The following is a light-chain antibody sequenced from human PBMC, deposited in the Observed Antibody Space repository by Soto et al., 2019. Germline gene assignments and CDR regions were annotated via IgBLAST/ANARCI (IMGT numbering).Light chain of an antibody. Sequence: DIQMTQSPSSLSASVGDRVTITCQASHDITNYLNWYQHKPGKAPKLLIYGASNLETGVPSRFSGSGSGTDFTFTISSPQPEDIATYYCQYCDYLPLFGPGTTVDFK. V-gene: IGKV1-33*01. J-gene: IGKJ3*01. CDR1: HDITNY. CDR2: GAS. CDR3: QYCDYLPL.